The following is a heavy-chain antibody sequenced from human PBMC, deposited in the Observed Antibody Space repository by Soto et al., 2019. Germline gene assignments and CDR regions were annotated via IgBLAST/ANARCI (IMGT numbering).Heavy chain of an antibody. CDR2: ISYDGSNK. D-gene: IGHD3-22*01. J-gene: IGHJ3*02. CDR1: GFTFSSYG. Sequence: QVQLVESGGGVVQPGRSLRLSCAASGFTFSSYGMHWVRQAPGKGLEWVAVISYDGSNKYYADSVKGRFTISRDNSENTLYLQMNSLRAEDTAVYYCAKPLYYYDSSGYSLHAFDIWGQGTMVTVSS. V-gene: IGHV3-30*18. CDR3: AKPLYYYDSSGYSLHAFDI.